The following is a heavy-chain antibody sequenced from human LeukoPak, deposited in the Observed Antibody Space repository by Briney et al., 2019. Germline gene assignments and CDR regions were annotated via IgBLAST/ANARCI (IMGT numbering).Heavy chain of an antibody. Sequence: GRSLRLSCAASGVTFSSYAMHWVRQAPGKGLEWVAVISYDGSNKYYADSVKGRFTISRDNSKNTLYLQMNSLRAEDTAVYYCARQYYDFWSGYFASQDNPYYFDYWGQGTLVTVSS. D-gene: IGHD3-3*01. J-gene: IGHJ4*02. CDR3: ARQYYDFWSGYFASQDNPYYFDY. V-gene: IGHV3-30-3*01. CDR1: GVTFSSYA. CDR2: ISYDGSNK.